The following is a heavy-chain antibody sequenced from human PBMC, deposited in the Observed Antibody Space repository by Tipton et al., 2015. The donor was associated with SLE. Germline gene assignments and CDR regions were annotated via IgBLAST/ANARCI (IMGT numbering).Heavy chain of an antibody. V-gene: IGHV4-31*03. Sequence: TLSLTCIVSGGSISSGAYLWSWIRQHPGKGLEWIGYIYYSGRTYYNPSLKSRISISVDTSKNQFSLKLSSVTAADTAVYYCASARDYYYYMDVWDKGTTVTVSS. CDR2: IYYSGRT. J-gene: IGHJ6*03. CDR1: GGSISSGAYL. CDR3: ASARDYYYYMDV.